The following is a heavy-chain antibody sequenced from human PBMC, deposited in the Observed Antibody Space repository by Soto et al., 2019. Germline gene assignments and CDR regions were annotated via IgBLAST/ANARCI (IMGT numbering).Heavy chain of an antibody. CDR1: GGSISSGTYS. CDR3: VSEGDYYDSAGYLTI. D-gene: IGHD3-22*01. J-gene: IGHJ3*02. Sequence: QLQLQESGSGLVKPSQTLSLTCAVSGGSISSGTYSWRWIRQPPGEGLEWIGYFFHSGHTYYNPSLNNRLIISKDTCKNQFSRKLSSVTAADTAVYYWVSEGDYYDSAGYLTIWVQGTMVTVSS. V-gene: IGHV4-30-2*01. CDR2: FFHSGHT.